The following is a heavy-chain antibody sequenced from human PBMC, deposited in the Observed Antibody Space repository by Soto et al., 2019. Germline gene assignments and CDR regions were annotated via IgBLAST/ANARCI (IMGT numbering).Heavy chain of an antibody. CDR3: VRDGTKTLRDWFDP. V-gene: IGHV4-4*07. CDR1: GASISGYY. Sequence: SETLSLTCTVSGASISGYYWSWIRKSAGKGLEWIGRIYATGTTDHNPSLKSRVMMSVDTSKKQFSLRLRSVTAADTAVYYCVRDGTKTLRDWFDPWGQGISVTVSS. CDR2: IYATGTT. J-gene: IGHJ5*02. D-gene: IGHD1-1*01.